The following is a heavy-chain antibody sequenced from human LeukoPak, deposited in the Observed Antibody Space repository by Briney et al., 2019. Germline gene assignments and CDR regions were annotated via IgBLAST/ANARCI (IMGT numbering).Heavy chain of an antibody. D-gene: IGHD5-12*01. CDR1: GYTFTSYG. Sequence: GGSVNVSCKASGYTFTSYGISWVRQAPGQGLEWMGWISAYNGNTNYAQKLQGRVTMTTDTSTSTAYMELRSLRSDDTAVYYCARDPTILGRGYSGYDWDYWGQGTLVTAST. CDR3: ARDPTILGRGYSGYDWDY. J-gene: IGHJ4*02. V-gene: IGHV1-18*01. CDR2: ISAYNGNT.